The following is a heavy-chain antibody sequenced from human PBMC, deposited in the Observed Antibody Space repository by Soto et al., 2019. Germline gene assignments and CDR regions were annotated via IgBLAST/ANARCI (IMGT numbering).Heavy chain of an antibody. Sequence: ASVKVSCKASGYTFTSYDMHWVRQAPGERLEWMGWINAGNGNTKHSQKFQGRVTITSDTSASTAYMELSSLTSEDTAVHYCASRSPPRYSSSWYYSYGMDVWGQGTTVTVSS. V-gene: IGHV1-3*01. CDR2: INAGNGNT. D-gene: IGHD6-13*01. CDR1: GYTFTSYD. CDR3: ASRSPPRYSSSWYYSYGMDV. J-gene: IGHJ6*02.